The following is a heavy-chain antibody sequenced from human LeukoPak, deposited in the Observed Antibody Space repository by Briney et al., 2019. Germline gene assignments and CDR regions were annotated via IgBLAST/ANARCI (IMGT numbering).Heavy chain of an antibody. Sequence: AAVKVSCKASGYTFTSYGITWVRQAPEQGLEWMGWISAYNGNTNYAQKVQGRVTMTRDTSTSTAYMELRSLRSDDTAVYYCARVYSSGWYSYYYMDVWGKGTTVTVSS. CDR1: GYTFTSYG. D-gene: IGHD6-19*01. J-gene: IGHJ6*03. CDR2: ISAYNGNT. V-gene: IGHV1-18*01. CDR3: ARVYSSGWYSYYYMDV.